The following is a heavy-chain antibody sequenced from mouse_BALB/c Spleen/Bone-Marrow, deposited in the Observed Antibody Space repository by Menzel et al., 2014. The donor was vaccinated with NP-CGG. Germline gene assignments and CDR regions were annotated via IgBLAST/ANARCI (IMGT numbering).Heavy chain of an antibody. J-gene: IGHJ2*01. CDR1: GFTFSDYY. V-gene: IGHV5-12*02. D-gene: IGHD1-1*02. Sequence: EVQVVESGGGLVQPGGSLKLSCATSGFTFSDYYMYWVRQTPEKRLEWVAYISNGGGSTYYPDTVKGRFTISRDNAKNTLYLQMSRLKTEDTAMYCCARGGLWSSFDYWGQGTPLTSSS. CDR2: ISNGGGST. CDR3: ARGGLWSSFDY.